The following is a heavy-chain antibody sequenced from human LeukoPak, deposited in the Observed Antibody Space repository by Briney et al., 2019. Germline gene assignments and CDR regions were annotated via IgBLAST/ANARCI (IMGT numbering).Heavy chain of an antibody. CDR3: ARDGIYSYGLGYGMDV. V-gene: IGHV1-69*13. J-gene: IGHJ6*02. CDR1: GGTFSSYA. D-gene: IGHD5-18*01. Sequence: SVKVSCKASGGTFSSYAISWVRQAPEQGLEWMGGIIPIFGTANYAQKFQGRVTITADESTSTAYMELSRLRSDDTAVYYCARDGIYSYGLGYGMDVWGQGTTVTVSS. CDR2: IIPIFGTA.